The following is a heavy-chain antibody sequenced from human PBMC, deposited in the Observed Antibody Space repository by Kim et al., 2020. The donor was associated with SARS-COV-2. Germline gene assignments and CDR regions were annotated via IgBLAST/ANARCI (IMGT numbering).Heavy chain of an antibody. J-gene: IGHJ4*02. CDR1: GGSTRSPTYY. CDR3: ARVASNYFDY. CDR2: VYYSGNT. Sequence: SETLSLTCFVSGGSTRSPTYYWGWIRQPPGKGLEWIGNVYYSGNTYYNPSLKSRVTISIDTSKNQFSLNLSSVTAADTAVYYCARVASNYFDYWGQETLVTVSS. D-gene: IGHD4-4*01. V-gene: IGHV4-39*01.